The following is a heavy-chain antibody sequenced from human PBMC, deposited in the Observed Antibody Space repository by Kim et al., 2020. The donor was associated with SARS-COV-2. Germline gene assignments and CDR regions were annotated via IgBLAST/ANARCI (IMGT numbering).Heavy chain of an antibody. CDR1: GYTFTNYD. D-gene: IGHD3-3*01. J-gene: IGHJ4*01. CDR3: ARGGAVLRLLEWLLSYFDY. Sequence: ASVKVSCKASGYTFTNYDMHWVRQAPGQRLEWMGWINAGSGNTEYSQKFKGRLIITRGTSASTAYMELSSLRSEDTAVYYCARGGAVLRLLEWLLSYFDY. CDR2: INAGSGNT. V-gene: IGHV1-3*01.